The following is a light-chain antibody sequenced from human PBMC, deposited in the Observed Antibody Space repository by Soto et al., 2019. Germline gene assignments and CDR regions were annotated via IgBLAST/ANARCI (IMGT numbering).Light chain of an antibody. Sequence: QSVLTQPASVSGSPGQSITISCTGTSSDVGGYNYVSWYQQPPGKAPKLMIYDVTNRPSGVSDRFSGSKSGNPASLTIAGLRPAGEADYYCSSYTTSTTPRYVFGTGTKLTVL. V-gene: IGLV2-14*01. CDR2: DVT. J-gene: IGLJ1*01. CDR1: SSDVGGYNY. CDR3: SSYTTSTTPRYV.